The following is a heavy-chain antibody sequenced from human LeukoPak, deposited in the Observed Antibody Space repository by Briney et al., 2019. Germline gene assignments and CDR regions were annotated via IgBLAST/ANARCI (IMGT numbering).Heavy chain of an antibody. CDR1: GYTFTGYY. CDR2: INPNSGGT. D-gene: IGHD6-19*01. Sequence: ASVKVSCKASGYTFTGYYMHWVRQAPGQGLEWMGWINPNSGGTNYAQKFQGRVTMTRDTSISTAYMELSRLRSGDTAVYYCARASIAVDNWFDPWGQGTLVTVSS. V-gene: IGHV1-2*02. J-gene: IGHJ5*02. CDR3: ARASIAVDNWFDP.